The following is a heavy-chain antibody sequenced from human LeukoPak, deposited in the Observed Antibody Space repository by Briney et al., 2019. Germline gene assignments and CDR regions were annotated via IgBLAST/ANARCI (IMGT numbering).Heavy chain of an antibody. D-gene: IGHD3-22*01. CDR2: ISWNSGSM. CDR3: VKGQGSSGYYLW. CDR1: GFTFDDFA. V-gene: IGHV3-9*01. Sequence: GGSLRLSCAASGFTFDDFAMHWVRQAPGKGLEWVSGISWNSGSMGYADSVRGRFTISRDNAKNSLYLQMNSLRAEDTALYYCVKGQGSSGYYLWWGQGTLVTVSS. J-gene: IGHJ4*02.